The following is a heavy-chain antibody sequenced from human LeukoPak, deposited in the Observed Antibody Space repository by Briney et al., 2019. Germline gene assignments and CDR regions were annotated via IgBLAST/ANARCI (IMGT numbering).Heavy chain of an antibody. CDR1: GGTFGSYA. CDR3: ARLDTATDAFDI. Sequence: SVKVSCKASGGTFGSYAISWVRQAPGQGLESMGGIIPIFGTANYAQKFQGRVTITTDESTSTAYMELSSLRSEDTAVYYCARLDTATDAFDIWGQGTMVTVSS. V-gene: IGHV1-69*05. CDR2: IIPIFGTA. J-gene: IGHJ3*02. D-gene: IGHD3-9*01.